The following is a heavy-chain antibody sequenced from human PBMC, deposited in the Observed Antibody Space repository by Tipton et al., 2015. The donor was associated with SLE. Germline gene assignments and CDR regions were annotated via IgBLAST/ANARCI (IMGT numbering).Heavy chain of an antibody. J-gene: IGHJ6*02. CDR1: GFTFHNYW. CDR2: LSTDGSVT. Sequence: SLRLSCAASGFTFHNYWMHWVRQAPGEGLVWVSRLSTDGSVTTYADSVKGRLTISRDNAKNTLYLQMRRLRVEDTGIYYCARAPTISVAGTTDPFGMDVWGPGTRVTVSS. V-gene: IGHV3-74*01. CDR3: ARAPTISVAGTTDPFGMDV. D-gene: IGHD6-19*01.